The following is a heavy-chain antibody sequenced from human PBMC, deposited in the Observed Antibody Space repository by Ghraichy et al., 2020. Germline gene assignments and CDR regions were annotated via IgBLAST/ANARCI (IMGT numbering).Heavy chain of an antibody. V-gene: IGHV3-49*04. J-gene: IGHJ3*02. CDR2: IRSKAYGGTT. CDR1: GFTFGDYA. Sequence: GVLRLSCTASGFTFGDYAMSWVRQAPGKGLEWVGFIRSKAYGGTTEYAASVKGRFTISRDDSKSIAYLQMNSLKTEDTAVYYCTRAEYDILTGYEDAFDIWGQGTMVTVSS. CDR3: TRAEYDILTGYEDAFDI. D-gene: IGHD3-9*01.